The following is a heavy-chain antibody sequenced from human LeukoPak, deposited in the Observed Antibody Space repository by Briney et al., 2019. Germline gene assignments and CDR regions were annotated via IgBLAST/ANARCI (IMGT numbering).Heavy chain of an antibody. CDR2: IGTAGDT. CDR3: ATATRGGYYDH. Sequence: GGSLRLSCAASGFSFSSYDLHWVRQRKGESPEWVSAIGTAGDTYYPGSVKGRFTISREDAKNSLYLQMTSLEVGDTAVYYCATATRGGYYDHWGQGTLVTVSS. CDR1: GFSFSSYD. V-gene: IGHV3-13*01. D-gene: IGHD3-22*01. J-gene: IGHJ5*02.